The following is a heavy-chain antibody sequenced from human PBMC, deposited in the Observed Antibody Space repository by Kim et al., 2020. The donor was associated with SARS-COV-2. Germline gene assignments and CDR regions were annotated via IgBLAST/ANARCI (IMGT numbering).Heavy chain of an antibody. J-gene: IGHJ6*01. CDR1: GFTFSSYG. V-gene: IGHV3-30*18. CDR2: ISYDGSNK. D-gene: IGHD5-18*01. Sequence: GGSLRLSCAASGFTFSSYGMHWVRQAPGKGLEWVAVISYDGSNKYYADSVKGRFTISRDNSKNTLYLQMNSLRAEDTAVYYCAKEGYVDTAMSYYSYYG. CDR3: AKEGYVDTAMSYYSYYG.